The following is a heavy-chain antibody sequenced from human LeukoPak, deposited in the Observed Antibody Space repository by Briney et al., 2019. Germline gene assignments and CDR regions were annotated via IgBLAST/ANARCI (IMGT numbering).Heavy chain of an antibody. CDR1: GGSISSGGYS. CDR3: ARGWSGYYTGSICWFDP. CDR2: IYHSGST. D-gene: IGHD3-3*01. J-gene: IGHJ5*02. Sequence: SETLSLTRAVSGGSISSGGYSWSWIRQPPGKGLEWIGYIYHSGSTYYNPSLKSRVTISVDRSKNQFSLKLSSVTAADTAVYYCARGWSGYYTGSICWFDPWGQGTLVTVSS. V-gene: IGHV4-30-2*01.